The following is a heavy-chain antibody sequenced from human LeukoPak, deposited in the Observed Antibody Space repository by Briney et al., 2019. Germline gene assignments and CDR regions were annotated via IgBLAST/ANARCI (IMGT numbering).Heavy chain of an antibody. CDR1: GGSFSGYY. V-gene: IGHV4-34*01. CDR2: INHSGST. Sequence: PETLSLTCAVYGGSFSGYYWSWIRQPPGKGLEWIGEINHSGSTNYNPSLKSRVTISVDTSKNQFSLKLSSVTAADTAVYYCARFSVYGDYVPWGQGTLVTVSS. CDR3: ARFSVYGDYVP. J-gene: IGHJ5*02. D-gene: IGHD4-17*01.